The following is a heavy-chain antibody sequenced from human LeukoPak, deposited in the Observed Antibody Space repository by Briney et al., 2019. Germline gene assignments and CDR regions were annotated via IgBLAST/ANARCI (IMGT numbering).Heavy chain of an antibody. D-gene: IGHD3-3*01. V-gene: IGHV3-23*01. CDR1: GFTFSSYA. CDR2: ISGSGGST. J-gene: IGHJ4*02. Sequence: GYLRLSCAASGFTFSSYAMSWVRQAPGKGLEWVSAISGSGGSTYYADSVKGRFTISRDNSKRTLFLQMNSLRAEDTAFYYCAKAELGVDTFFDYWGQGTLVTVSS. CDR3: AKAELGVDTFFDY.